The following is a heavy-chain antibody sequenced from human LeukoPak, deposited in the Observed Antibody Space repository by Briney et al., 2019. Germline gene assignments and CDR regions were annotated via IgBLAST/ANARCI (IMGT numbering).Heavy chain of an antibody. CDR1: GYTFTSYG. CDR3: AREVVVVAAMGLADY. J-gene: IGHJ4*02. CDR2: ISAYNGNT. V-gene: IGHV1-18*01. Sequence: AASMKVSCKASGYTFTSYGISWVRQAPGQGLEWMGWISAYNGNTNYAQKLQGRVTMTTDTSTSTAYMELRSLRSDDTAVYYCAREVVVVAAMGLADYWGQGTLVIVSS. D-gene: IGHD2-15*01.